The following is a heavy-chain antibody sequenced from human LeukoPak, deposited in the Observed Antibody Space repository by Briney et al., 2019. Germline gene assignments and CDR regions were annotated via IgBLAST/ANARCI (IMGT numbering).Heavy chain of an antibody. CDR2: IYYSGST. D-gene: IGHD2-15*01. J-gene: IGHJ3*02. CDR3: ARSYCSGGSCYRAFDI. CDR1: GGSISSYY. Sequence: SETLSLTCTVSGGSISSYYWSWIQQPPGKGLELIGHIYYSGSTNYNPSLKSRVTIAVDTSKNQFSQKLSSVTAADTAVYYCARSYCSGGSCYRAFDIWGQGTMVTVSS. V-gene: IGHV4-59*08.